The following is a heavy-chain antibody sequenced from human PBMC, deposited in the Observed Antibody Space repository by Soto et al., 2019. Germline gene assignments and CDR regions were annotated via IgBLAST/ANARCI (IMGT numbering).Heavy chain of an antibody. CDR3: ARESRFLEWLSLNWFDP. CDR2: ISSSSTI. V-gene: IGHV3-48*02. CDR1: GFTFSSYS. J-gene: IGHJ5*02. D-gene: IGHD3-3*01. Sequence: PGGSLRLSCAASGFTFSSYSMNWVRQAPGKGLEWVSYISSSSTIYYADSVKGRFTISRDSAKNSLYLQMNSLRDEDTAVYYCARESRFLEWLSLNWFDPWGQGTLVTVSS.